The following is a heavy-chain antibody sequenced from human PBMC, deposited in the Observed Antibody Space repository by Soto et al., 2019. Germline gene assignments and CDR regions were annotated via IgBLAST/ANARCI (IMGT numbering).Heavy chain of an antibody. CDR3: ARTRAVWFDP. Sequence: SETLSLTCTVSGGSISSSSYYWGWIRQPPGKGLEWIGSIYYSGSTYYNPSLKSRVTISVDTSKNQFSLKLSSVTAADTAVYYCARTRAVWFDPWGQGTLVTVS. D-gene: IGHD6-19*01. J-gene: IGHJ5*02. CDR1: GGSISSSSYY. CDR2: IYYSGST. V-gene: IGHV4-39*01.